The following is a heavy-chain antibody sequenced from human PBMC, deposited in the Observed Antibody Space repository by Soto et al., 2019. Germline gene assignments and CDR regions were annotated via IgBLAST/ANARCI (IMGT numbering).Heavy chain of an antibody. V-gene: IGHV3-23*01. CDR3: AKSRDGYSFYFYYGMDV. CDR1: GFSFSRYA. J-gene: IGHJ6*02. Sequence: GGSLRLSCAASGFSFSRYAMSWVRQAPGKGLEWVSALTGSGINKYYADSMKGRFTISRDNSKNTRYLQMTSLTGDDTAVYYCAKSRDGYSFYFYYGMDVWGQGTTVTVSS. CDR2: LTGSGINK. D-gene: IGHD4-4*01.